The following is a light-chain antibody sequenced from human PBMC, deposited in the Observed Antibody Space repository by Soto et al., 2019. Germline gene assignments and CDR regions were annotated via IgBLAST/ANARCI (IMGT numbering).Light chain of an antibody. CDR1: SSDAGAYDY. CDR3: SSYTNTMSYV. V-gene: IGLV2-14*03. CDR2: DVY. J-gene: IGLJ1*01. Sequence: QSALTQPASVSGSPGQSITISCTGTSSDAGAYDYVSWYQQHPGKAPKLMIYDVYARPSGVSHRFSGSKSGNTASLTISGLQSDDEADYYCSSYTNTMSYVFGTGTKVTVL.